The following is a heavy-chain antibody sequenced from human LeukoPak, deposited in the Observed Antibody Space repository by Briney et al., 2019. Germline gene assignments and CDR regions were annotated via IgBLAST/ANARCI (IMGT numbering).Heavy chain of an antibody. CDR2: INHSGST. D-gene: IGHD5-18*01. CDR1: GGSFSGYY. V-gene: IGHV4-34*01. J-gene: IGHJ6*03. Sequence: SETLSLTCAVYGGSFSGYYWSWIRQPPGKGLEGIGEINHSGSTNYNPSLKSRVTISVDTSKNQFSLKLSSVTAADTAVYYCARDIRGYSYGYRTAYYYYMDVWGKGTTVTVSS. CDR3: ARDIRGYSYGYRTAYYYYMDV.